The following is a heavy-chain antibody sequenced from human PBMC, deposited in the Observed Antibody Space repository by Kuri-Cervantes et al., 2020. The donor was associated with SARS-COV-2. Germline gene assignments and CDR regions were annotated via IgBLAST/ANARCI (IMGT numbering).Heavy chain of an antibody. CDR2: IKGGSGTT. V-gene: IGHV3-23*01. D-gene: IGHD3-16*01. CDR3: SRDLGVAPDF. J-gene: IGHJ4*02. CDR1: GSTFSSYA. Sequence: GESLKISCAASGSTFSSYAMSWVRQAPGKGLEWVSCIKGGSGTTYYAASVKGRFTVSRDNAKNTLYLLMSSLRVEDTAMYYCSRDLGVAPDFWGQGTQVTVSS.